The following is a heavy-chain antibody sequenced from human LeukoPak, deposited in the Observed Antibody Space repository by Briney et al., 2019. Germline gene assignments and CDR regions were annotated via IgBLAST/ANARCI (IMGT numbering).Heavy chain of an antibody. V-gene: IGHV3-30*04. CDR1: GFTFSSYA. CDR3: ATTPTYSSGWSEVDY. D-gene: IGHD6-19*01. CDR2: ISYDGSNK. J-gene: IGHJ4*02. Sequence: GGSLRLSCAASGFTFSSYAMHWVRQAPGKGLEWVAVISYDGSNKYYADSVKGRFTISRDNSKNTLYLQMNSLRAEDTAVYYCATTPTYSSGWSEVDYWGQGTLVTVSS.